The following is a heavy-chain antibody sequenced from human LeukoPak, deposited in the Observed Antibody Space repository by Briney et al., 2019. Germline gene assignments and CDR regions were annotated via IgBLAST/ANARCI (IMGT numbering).Heavy chain of an antibody. CDR2: ISSSSTTI. CDR3: ASGGRYYDSSGFDAFDI. CDR1: GFTFSDYN. D-gene: IGHD3-22*01. J-gene: IGHJ3*02. V-gene: IGHV3-48*04. Sequence: GGSLRLSCAASGFTFSDYNMNWVRQAPGKGLEWISYISSSSTTIYYADSVKGRITISRDNAKNSLYLQMNSLRAEDTAVYYCASGGRYYDSSGFDAFDIWGQGTMVTVSS.